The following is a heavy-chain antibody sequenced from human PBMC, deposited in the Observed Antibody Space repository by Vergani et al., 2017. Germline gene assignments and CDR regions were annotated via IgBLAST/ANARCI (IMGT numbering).Heavy chain of an antibody. CDR2: IIPILGIA. Sequence: QVQLVQSGAEVKKPGSSVKVSCKASGGTFSSYAISWVRQAPGQGLEWMGRIIPILGIANYAQKLQGRVTMTTDTSTSTAYMELRSLRSDDTAVYYCARDLGYGDYDVEFFDYWGQGTLVTVSS. J-gene: IGHJ4*02. D-gene: IGHD4-17*01. CDR1: GGTFSSYA. V-gene: IGHV1-69*04. CDR3: ARDLGYGDYDVEFFDY.